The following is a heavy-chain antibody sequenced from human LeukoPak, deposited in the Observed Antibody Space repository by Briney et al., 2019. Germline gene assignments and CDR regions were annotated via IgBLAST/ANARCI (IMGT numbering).Heavy chain of an antibody. CDR1: GFTLSGHS. Sequence: GGSLRLSCAASGFTLSGHSMHWVRQAPGKGLEWVAVVSFDESNKYYADSVKGRFTISRDNSKNTLYLQMNSLRGEDTGVYYCAREPWGSSSWFSAFGYWGQGTLVTVSS. V-gene: IGHV3-30*04. CDR3: AREPWGSSSWFSAFGY. D-gene: IGHD6-13*01. J-gene: IGHJ4*02. CDR2: VSFDESNK.